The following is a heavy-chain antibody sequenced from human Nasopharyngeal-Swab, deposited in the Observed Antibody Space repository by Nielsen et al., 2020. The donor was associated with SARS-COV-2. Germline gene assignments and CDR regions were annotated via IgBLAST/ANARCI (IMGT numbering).Heavy chain of an antibody. Sequence: VKVSCKASGYTFTGYYMHWVRQAPGQGLEWMGWINPNSGGTNYAQKFQGWVTMTRDTSISTAYMELSRLRSEDTAVYYCARVYCSSTSCFYGMDVWGQGTTVTVSS. V-gene: IGHV1-2*04. J-gene: IGHJ6*02. D-gene: IGHD2-2*01. CDR3: ARVYCSSTSCFYGMDV. CDR1: GYTFTGYY. CDR2: INPNSGGT.